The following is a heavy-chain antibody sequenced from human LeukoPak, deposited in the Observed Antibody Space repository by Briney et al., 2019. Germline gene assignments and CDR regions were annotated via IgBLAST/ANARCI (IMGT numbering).Heavy chain of an antibody. J-gene: IGHJ4*02. D-gene: IGHD6-13*01. CDR2: IYYSGST. CDR1: GGSISSYY. V-gene: IGHV4-59*01. Sequence: SETLSLTCTVSGGSISSYYWSWIRQPPGKGLEWIGYIYYSGSTNYNLSLKSRVTISVDTSKNQFSLKLSSVTAADTAVYYCARSTSSSSWYGRVYFDYWGQGTLVTVSS. CDR3: ARSTSSSSWYGRVYFDY.